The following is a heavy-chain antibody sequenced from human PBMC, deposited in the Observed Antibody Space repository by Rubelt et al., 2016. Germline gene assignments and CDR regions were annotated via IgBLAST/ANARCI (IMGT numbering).Heavy chain of an antibody. CDR3: VKEYCTNGVCYMYFDY. V-gene: IGHV3-64D*06. CDR2: LSANGGSP. D-gene: IGHD2-8*01. CDR1: GFPFSRYA. Sequence: GGLVQPGGSLGLSCSASGFPFSRYAMHWVRQAPGKGLEYISALSANGGSPFYADSVKGRFPISRDNSKNTLYLQMSNLGAGDTAVYYCVKEYCTNGVCYMYFDYWGQGTLVTVSS. J-gene: IGHJ4*02.